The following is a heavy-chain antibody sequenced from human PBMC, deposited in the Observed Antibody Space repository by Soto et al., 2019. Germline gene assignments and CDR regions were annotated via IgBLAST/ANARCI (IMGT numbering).Heavy chain of an antibody. CDR1: GYSFTSYW. J-gene: IGHJ6*02. V-gene: IGHV5-51*01. D-gene: IGHD6-6*01. Sequence: GESLKISCKGSGYSFTSYWIGWVRQMPGKGLEWMGIIYPGDSDTSYSPSFQGQVTISADKSISTAYLQWSSLKASDTAMYYCARGSYSSSPDYYYYGMDVWGQGTTVTVSS. CDR2: IYPGDSDT. CDR3: ARGSYSSSPDYYYYGMDV.